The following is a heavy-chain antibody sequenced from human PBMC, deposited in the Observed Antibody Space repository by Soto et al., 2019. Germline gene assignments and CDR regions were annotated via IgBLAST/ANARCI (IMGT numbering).Heavy chain of an antibody. V-gene: IGHV4-30-2*01. J-gene: IGHJ4*02. D-gene: IGHD2-15*01. Sequence: SETLCLTCAVAGGSISSGGYSWSWIRQPPGKGLEWIGYIYDSGSTSYNPSLKSRVTISVDTSKNQVSLKVSSVTAADTAMYICVGGYPWVGFDYWGQGTLVTVSS. CDR2: IYDSGST. CDR3: VGGYPWVGFDY. CDR1: GGSISSGGYS.